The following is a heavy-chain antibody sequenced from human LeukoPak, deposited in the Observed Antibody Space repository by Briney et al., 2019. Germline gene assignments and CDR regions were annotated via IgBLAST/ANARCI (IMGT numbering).Heavy chain of an antibody. J-gene: IGHJ4*02. CDR2: IKQDGSEK. CDR3: ARNFGGNSDY. CDR1: GFTFSSYW. V-gene: IGHV3-7*05. Sequence: GGSLRLSCAASGFTFSSYWMSWVRQAPGEGLEWMANIKQDGSEKYYVNSVKGRFTISRDNAKNSLYLQMNSLRAEDTAVYFCARNFGGNSDYWGQGTLVTVSS. D-gene: IGHD4-23*01.